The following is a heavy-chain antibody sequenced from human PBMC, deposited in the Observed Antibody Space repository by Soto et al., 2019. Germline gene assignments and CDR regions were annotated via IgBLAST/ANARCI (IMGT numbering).Heavy chain of an antibody. V-gene: IGHV1-18*01. Sequence: ASVKVSCKASGYTFTSCGISWVRQAPGQGLEWMGWISAYNGNTNYAQKLQGRVTMTTDTSTSTAYMELRSLRSDDTAVYYCATDSDIVLMVYAIYYYYGMDVWGKGTTVTVSS. D-gene: IGHD2-8*01. J-gene: IGHJ6*04. CDR1: GYTFTSCG. CDR2: ISAYNGNT. CDR3: ATDSDIVLMVYAIYYYYGMDV.